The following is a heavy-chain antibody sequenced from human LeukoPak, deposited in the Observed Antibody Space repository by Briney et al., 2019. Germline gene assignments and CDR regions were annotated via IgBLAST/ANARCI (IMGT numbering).Heavy chain of an antibody. CDR3: ARGAQIFADY. CDR1: GFTFSSYG. Sequence: GGSLRLSCAASGFTFSSYGMSWVRQAPGKGLEWVSSISSSSSYIYYADSVKGRFTISRDNAKNSLYMQMNSLRAEDTAVYYCARGAQIFADYWGQGTLVTVSS. D-gene: IGHD2-15*01. V-gene: IGHV3-21*01. J-gene: IGHJ4*02. CDR2: ISSSSSYI.